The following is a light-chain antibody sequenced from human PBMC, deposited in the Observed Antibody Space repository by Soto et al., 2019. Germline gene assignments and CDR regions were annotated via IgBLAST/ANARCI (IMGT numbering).Light chain of an antibody. Sequence: QSALTQPPSVSGSPGQSVAISCTGTSIDVGSYNRVSWYQQPPGAAPKLMIYEVSNRPSGVPDRFSGSKSGNTASLTISGLQAEDEADYYCNSYTGSSTYVFGTGTKVTVL. V-gene: IGLV2-18*02. CDR3: NSYTGSSTYV. CDR1: SIDVGSYNR. CDR2: EVS. J-gene: IGLJ1*01.